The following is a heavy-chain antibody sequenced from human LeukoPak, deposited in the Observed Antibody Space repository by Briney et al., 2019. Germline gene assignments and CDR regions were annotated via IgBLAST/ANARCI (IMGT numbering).Heavy chain of an antibody. D-gene: IGHD3-22*01. Sequence: GGSLRLSCAASGFTFSSYAKSWVRQAPGKGLEWVSAISGSGGSTYYADSVKGRFTISRDNSKNTLYLQMDSLRAEDTAVYYCAKAPYYDSSGYYPGIDYWGQGTLVTVSS. CDR2: ISGSGGST. CDR3: AKAPYYDSSGYYPGIDY. CDR1: GFTFSSYA. V-gene: IGHV3-23*01. J-gene: IGHJ4*02.